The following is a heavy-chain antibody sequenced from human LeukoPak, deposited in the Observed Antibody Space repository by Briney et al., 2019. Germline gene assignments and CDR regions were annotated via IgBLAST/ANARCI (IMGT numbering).Heavy chain of an antibody. CDR1: GFTFTNYA. CDR2: IGVRGTA. D-gene: IGHD3-9*01. Sequence: GGSLRLSCAASGFTFTNYAMSWVRQAPGKGPEWVSGIGVRGTAYYADSVKGRFTISRDNAKNSLYLQMNSLRAEDTAVYYCARVPLLRYFDWLSHQYYFDYWGQGTLVTVSS. J-gene: IGHJ4*02. CDR3: ARVPLLRYFDWLSHQYYFDY. V-gene: IGHV3-23*01.